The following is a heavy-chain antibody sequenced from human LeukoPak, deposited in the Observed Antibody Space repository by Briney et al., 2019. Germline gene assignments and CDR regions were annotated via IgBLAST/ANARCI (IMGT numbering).Heavy chain of an antibody. CDR1: GFTFNNAW. CDR2: IKSKTDGGTT. V-gene: IGHV3-15*01. J-gene: IGHJ6*02. CDR3: TTDSELLSYYYGMDV. Sequence: GGSLRLSCAASGFTFNNAWMSWVRQAPGKGLEWVARIKSKTDGGTTDYAAPVKGRFTVSRDDSKSTLYLQMNSLKTEDTAVYYCTTDSELLSYYYGMDVWGQGTTVTVSS. D-gene: IGHD3-10*01.